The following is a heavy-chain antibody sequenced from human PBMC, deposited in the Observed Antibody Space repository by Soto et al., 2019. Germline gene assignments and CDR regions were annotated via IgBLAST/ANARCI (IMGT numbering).Heavy chain of an antibody. J-gene: IGHJ6*02. Sequence: PSESLSLSCAVYGWSFRGYYWSWIRQPPGKGLEWIGEINHSGSTNYNPSLKSRVTISVDTSKNQFSLKLSSVTAADTAVYYCARGLILDVWGQGTTVTVSS. V-gene: IGHV4-34*01. CDR3: ARGLILDV. CDR1: GWSFRGYY. CDR2: INHSGST.